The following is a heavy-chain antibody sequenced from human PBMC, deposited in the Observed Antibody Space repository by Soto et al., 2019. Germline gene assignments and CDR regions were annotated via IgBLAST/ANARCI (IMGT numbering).Heavy chain of an antibody. J-gene: IGHJ4*02. Sequence: AVQVSCKASGGTFSSYAISWVRQAPGQGLEWMGGIIPIFGTANYAHKFQGRVTITADESTSTAYMELSSLRSEDKAVYYCASWSVGGGSYLWGQGTQVTVSS. D-gene: IGHD2-15*01. V-gene: IGHV1-69*13. CDR1: GGTFSSYA. CDR2: IIPIFGTA. CDR3: ASWSVGGGSYL.